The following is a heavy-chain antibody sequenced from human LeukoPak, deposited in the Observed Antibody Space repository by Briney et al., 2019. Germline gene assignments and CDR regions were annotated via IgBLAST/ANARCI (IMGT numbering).Heavy chain of an antibody. Sequence: GGSLRLSCAASGFTFSSYGMSWVRQAPGKGLEWVSHISSSGSTIYYADSVKGRFTISRDNAKNSLYLQMNSLRAEDTAVYYCARGNYYDSSGYYYDYYYYMDVWGKGTTVTISS. D-gene: IGHD3-22*01. CDR2: ISSSGSTI. V-gene: IGHV3-48*04. CDR1: GFTFSSYG. J-gene: IGHJ6*03. CDR3: ARGNYYDSSGYYYDYYYYMDV.